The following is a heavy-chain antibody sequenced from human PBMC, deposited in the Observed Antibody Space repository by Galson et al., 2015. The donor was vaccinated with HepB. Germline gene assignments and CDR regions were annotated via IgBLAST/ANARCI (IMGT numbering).Heavy chain of an antibody. CDR3: ARERYCSGGSCYADAFDI. Sequence: TLSLTCTVSGGSISSGDYYWSWIRQPPGKGLEWIGYIYYGGSTYYNPSLKSRVTISVDTSKNQFSLKLSSVTAADTAVYYCARERYCSGGSCYADAFDIWGQGTMVTVSS. CDR1: GGSISSGDYY. CDR2: IYYGGST. V-gene: IGHV4-30-4*01. D-gene: IGHD2-15*01. J-gene: IGHJ3*02.